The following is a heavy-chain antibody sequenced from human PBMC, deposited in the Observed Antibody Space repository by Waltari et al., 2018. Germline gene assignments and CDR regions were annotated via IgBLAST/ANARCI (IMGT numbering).Heavy chain of an antibody. CDR2: IWYDGSNK. CDR1: GFTFSSYG. D-gene: IGHD6-19*01. V-gene: IGHV3-33*08. J-gene: IGHJ4*02. Sequence: QVQLVESGGGVVQPGRSLRLSCAASGFTFSSYGMHWVRQAPGKGLEWVAFIWYDGSNKYYADSVKGRFTISRDNAKNSLYLQMNSLRAEDTAVYYCARRYSSGFDYWGQGTLVTVSS. CDR3: ARRYSSGFDY.